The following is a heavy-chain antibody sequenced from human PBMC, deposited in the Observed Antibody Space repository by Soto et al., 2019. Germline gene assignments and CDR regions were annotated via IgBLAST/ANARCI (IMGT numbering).Heavy chain of an antibody. D-gene: IGHD2-21*02. V-gene: IGHV3-30*18. CDR3: AKDFVVVTAIGAFDI. CDR2: ISYDGSNK. Sequence: QVQLVESGGGVVQPGRSLRLSCAASGFTFSTYGMHWVRQAPGKGLEWVAVISYDGSNKYYADSVKGRFTISRDNSKNTLYLQMNSLRAEDTAAYYCAKDFVVVTAIGAFDIWGQGTLVTVSS. J-gene: IGHJ3*02. CDR1: GFTFSTYG.